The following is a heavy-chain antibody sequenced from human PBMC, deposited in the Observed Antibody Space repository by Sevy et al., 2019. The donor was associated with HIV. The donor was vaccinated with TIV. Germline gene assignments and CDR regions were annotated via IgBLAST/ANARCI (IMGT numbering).Heavy chain of an antibody. V-gene: IGHV3-33*01. D-gene: IGHD7-27*01. Sequence: GGSLRLFCAASGFTFSSYGMHWVRQAPGKGLEWVAVIWYDGSNKYYADSVKGRFTISRDNSKNTLYLQMNSLRAEDTAVYYCARGAGDNAFDIWGQGTMVTVSS. CDR1: GFTFSSYG. J-gene: IGHJ3*02. CDR2: IWYDGSNK. CDR3: ARGAGDNAFDI.